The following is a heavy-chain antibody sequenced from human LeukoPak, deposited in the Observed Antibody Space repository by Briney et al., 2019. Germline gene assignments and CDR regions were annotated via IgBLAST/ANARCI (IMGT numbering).Heavy chain of an antibody. CDR2: IKQDGSDK. D-gene: IGHD6-6*01. Sequence: GGSLRLSCAASGFTFGNYWMSWVRQAPGKGLEWVANIKQDGSDKYYVDSVTGRFTISRDNAKNSLYLQMNSLRAEDTAVCHCARWATSFDLWGQGTLVTVSS. J-gene: IGHJ4*02. CDR3: ARWATSFDL. V-gene: IGHV3-7*01. CDR1: GFTFGNYW.